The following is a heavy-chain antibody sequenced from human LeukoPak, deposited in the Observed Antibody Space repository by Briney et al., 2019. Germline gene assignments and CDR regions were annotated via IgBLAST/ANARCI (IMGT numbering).Heavy chain of an antibody. CDR2: IYYSGST. CDR3: ARDFWSGYWSFDY. V-gene: IGHV4-30-4*01. CDR1: GGSISSGDYY. D-gene: IGHD3-3*01. J-gene: IGHJ4*02. Sequence: PLETLSLTCTVSGGSISSGDYYWSWIRQPPGKGLEWIGYIYYSGSTYYNPSLKSRVPISVDTSKNQFSLKLSSVTAADTAVYYCARDFWSGYWSFDYWGQGTLVTVSS.